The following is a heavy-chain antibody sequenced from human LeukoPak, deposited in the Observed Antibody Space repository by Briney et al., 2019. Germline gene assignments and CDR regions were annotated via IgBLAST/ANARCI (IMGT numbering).Heavy chain of an antibody. CDR2: ISSSGSTI. V-gene: IGHV3-11*04. D-gene: IGHD6-6*01. CDR3: ARGLAARPYYYYMDV. CDR1: GFTFSDYY. Sequence: PGGSLRLSCAASGFTFSDYYMSWIRQAPGKGLEWVSYISSSGSTIYYADSVRGRFTISRDNAKNSLYLQMNSLRAEDTAVYYCARGLAARPYYYYMDVWGKGTTVTVSS. J-gene: IGHJ6*03.